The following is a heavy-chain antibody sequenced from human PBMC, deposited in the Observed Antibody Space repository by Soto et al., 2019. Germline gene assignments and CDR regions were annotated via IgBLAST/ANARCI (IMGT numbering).Heavy chain of an antibody. CDR3: ARGGLRWLTQYYYGMDV. D-gene: IGHD4-17*01. J-gene: IGHJ6*02. CDR1: GGSFSGYY. V-gene: IGHV4-34*01. Sequence: SETLSLTCAVYGGSFSGYYWSWIRQPPGKGLEWIGEINHSGSTNYNPSLKSRVTISVDTSKNQFSLKLRSVTAADTAVYYCARGGLRWLTQYYYGMDVWGQGTTVTVSS. CDR2: INHSGST.